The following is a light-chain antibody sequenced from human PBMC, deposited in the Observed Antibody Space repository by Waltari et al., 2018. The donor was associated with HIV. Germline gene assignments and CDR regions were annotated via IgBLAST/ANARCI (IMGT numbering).Light chain of an antibody. Sequence: SYVLTQSPSVSVAPGQTARITCGGNNIGGKSVHWYQQKAGQAPVLVVYNDNDRPSGIPERFSGSNSGNTATLTISRVEAGDEADYWCQVWDSNSDHHVVFGGGTTLTV. CDR3: QVWDSNSDHHVV. J-gene: IGLJ2*01. CDR2: NDN. V-gene: IGLV3-21*02. CDR1: NIGGKS.